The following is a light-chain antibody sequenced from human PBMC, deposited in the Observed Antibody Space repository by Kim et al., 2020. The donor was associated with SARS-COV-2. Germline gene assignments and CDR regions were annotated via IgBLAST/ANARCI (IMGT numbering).Light chain of an antibody. V-gene: IGKV3-20*01. J-gene: IGKJ2*01. CDR1: QSVSSSY. Sequence: SSGERATLSCRASQSVSSSYLGWYQQKPGPAPRLLIYGASRRATGIPDRVSGSGSGTDFTLTISRLEPEDFAVYYCQQYGSSPPYTFGQGTTLEI. CDR2: GAS. CDR3: QQYGSSPPYT.